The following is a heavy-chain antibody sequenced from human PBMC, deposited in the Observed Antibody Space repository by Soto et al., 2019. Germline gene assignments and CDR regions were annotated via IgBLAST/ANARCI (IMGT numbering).Heavy chain of an antibody. CDR1: GGSISSGGYY. Sequence: SETLSLTCTVSGGSISSGGYYWSWIRQPPGKGLEWIGEINHSGSTNYNPSLKSRVTISVDTSKNQFSLKLSSVTAADTAVYYCARGGQQSFDYWGQGTLLTVSS. J-gene: IGHJ4*02. D-gene: IGHD6-13*01. CDR2: INHSGST. CDR3: ARGGQQSFDY. V-gene: IGHV4-39*07.